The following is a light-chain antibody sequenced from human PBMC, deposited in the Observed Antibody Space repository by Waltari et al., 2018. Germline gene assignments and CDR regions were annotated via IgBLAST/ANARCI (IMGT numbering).Light chain of an antibody. J-gene: IGLJ3*02. CDR3: QAWDSSSVV. CDR2: RDT. Sequence: SYEVTQPPSVSVSPGQTATIACSGDKLEDKFTAWFQQRPGQSPVLIIYRDTKRPPGIPERCLGSNSGNTATLTISGTQAMDEGDYYCQAWDSSSVVFGGGTKLTVL. CDR1: KLEDKF. V-gene: IGLV3-1*01.